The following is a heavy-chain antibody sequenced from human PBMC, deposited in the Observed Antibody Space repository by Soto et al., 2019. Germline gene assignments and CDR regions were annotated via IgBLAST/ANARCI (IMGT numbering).Heavy chain of an antibody. CDR2: ISYSGNT. V-gene: IGHV4-39*01. CDR3: AADGAASAWFFY. CDR1: GGSISKINSY. Sequence: PSETLSLTCPVSGGSISKINSYWGWIRQPPGKGLEWIGSISYSGNTFHNPSLKSRVTISVDPSKNQFSLNLNSVTAADTAIYYCAADGAASAWFFYWGQGTLVTVSS. D-gene: IGHD6-19*01. J-gene: IGHJ4*02.